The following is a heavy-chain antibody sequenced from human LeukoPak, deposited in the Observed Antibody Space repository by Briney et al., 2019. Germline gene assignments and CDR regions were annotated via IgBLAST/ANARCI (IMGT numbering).Heavy chain of an antibody. D-gene: IGHD1-26*01. J-gene: IGHJ4*02. CDR2: IYYSGST. V-gene: IGHV4-59*02. Sequence: SETLSLTCTVSGGSVSSYYWSWIRQPPGKGLEWIGCIYYSGSTNYNPSLKSRVTISVDTPKNQFSLKLSSVTAADTAVYYCARSPSVVGAFDYWGQGTLVTVSS. CDR1: GGSVSSYY. CDR3: ARSPSVVGAFDY.